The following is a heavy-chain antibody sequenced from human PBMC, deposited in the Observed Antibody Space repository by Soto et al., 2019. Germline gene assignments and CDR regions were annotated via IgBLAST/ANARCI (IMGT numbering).Heavy chain of an antibody. Sequence: LSLTCTVSNYSISSGYYWGWIRQSPGEGLEWIVSMYHSGTTYYNPSLKSRVTISIDTSKNQFCLKLTSVTSADTAVYFCARVAFGPIDYWGQGTLVTVSS. J-gene: IGHJ4*02. CDR3: ARVAFGPIDY. V-gene: IGHV4-38-2*02. CDR1: NYSISSGYY. D-gene: IGHD3-16*01. CDR2: MYHSGTT.